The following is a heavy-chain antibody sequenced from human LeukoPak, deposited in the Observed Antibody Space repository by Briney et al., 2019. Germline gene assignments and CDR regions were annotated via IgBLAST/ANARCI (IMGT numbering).Heavy chain of an antibody. Sequence: SGPTLVNPTQTLTLTCAFSGFSLTTRGVGVGWIRQPPGKALEWLALIYWDDDKRYSPSLKSRLTITKDTSKKQVVLTETNLDPVDTATYYCARLAYYDNSGSSRPFDIWGQGTRVTASS. V-gene: IGHV2-5*02. CDR2: IYWDDDK. D-gene: IGHD3-22*01. J-gene: IGHJ3*02. CDR3: ARLAYYDNSGSSRPFDI. CDR1: GFSLTTRGVG.